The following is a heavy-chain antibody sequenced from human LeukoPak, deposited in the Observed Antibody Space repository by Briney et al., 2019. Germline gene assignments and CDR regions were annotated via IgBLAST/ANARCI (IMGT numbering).Heavy chain of an antibody. CDR3: ARRHYGSGSYPT. Sequence: GGSLRLSCAASGFSFSNYWMHWVRQAPGKGLVWVSRISINGSTTDYVDSVKGRFTISRDNAKNTLYLQMNSLRAEDTAVYYCARRHYGSGSYPTWGQGTLVTVSS. D-gene: IGHD3-10*01. CDR2: ISINGSTT. CDR1: GFSFSNYW. J-gene: IGHJ5*02. V-gene: IGHV3-74*01.